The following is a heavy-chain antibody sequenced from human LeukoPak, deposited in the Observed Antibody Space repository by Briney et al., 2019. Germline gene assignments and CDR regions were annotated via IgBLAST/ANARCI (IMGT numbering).Heavy chain of an antibody. D-gene: IGHD4-23*01. V-gene: IGHV3-33*01. Sequence: GRSLRLSCSASGFTFSSYGMHWARQAPGKGLEWVAVIWFDGSNQYYADSVKGRFTISRDNAKNSLYLQMNSLRAEDTAVYYCARDTNYGGNDYWGQGTLVTVAS. CDR2: IWFDGSNQ. J-gene: IGHJ4*02. CDR3: ARDTNYGGNDY. CDR1: GFTFSSYG.